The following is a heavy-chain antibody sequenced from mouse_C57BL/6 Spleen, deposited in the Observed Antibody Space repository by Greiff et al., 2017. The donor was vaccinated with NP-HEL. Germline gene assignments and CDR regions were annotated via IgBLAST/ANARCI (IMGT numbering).Heavy chain of an antibody. J-gene: IGHJ3*01. V-gene: IGHV1-64*01. CDR2: IHPNSGST. CDR3: AREGGYYGAWFAY. CDR1: GYTFTSYW. Sequence: QVQLQQSGAELVKPGASVKLSCKASGYTFTSYWMHWVKQRPGQGLEWIGMIHPNSGSTNYNEKFKSKATLTVDKSSSTAYMQLSSLTSEDSAVYYCAREGGYYGAWFAYWGQGTLVTVSA. D-gene: IGHD2-3*01.